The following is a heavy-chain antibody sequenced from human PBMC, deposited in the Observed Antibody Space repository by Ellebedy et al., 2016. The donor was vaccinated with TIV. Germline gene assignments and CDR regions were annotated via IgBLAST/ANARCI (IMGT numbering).Heavy chain of an antibody. D-gene: IGHD2-2*02. CDR2: IKQGGSEK. J-gene: IGHJ6*03. CDR1: GFTFSSYW. Sequence: GESLKISXAASGFTFSSYWMSWVRQAPGKGLEWVANIKQGGSEKYYVDSVKGRFTISRDNAKNSLYLQMNSLRAEDTAVYYCARLYCSSTSCYKAYYYYMDVWGKGTTVTVSS. V-gene: IGHV3-7*01. CDR3: ARLYCSSTSCYKAYYYYMDV.